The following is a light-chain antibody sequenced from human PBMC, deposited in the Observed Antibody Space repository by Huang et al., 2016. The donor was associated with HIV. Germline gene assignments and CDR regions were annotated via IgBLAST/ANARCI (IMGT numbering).Light chain of an antibody. CDR3: QQSFNTPWT. J-gene: IGKJ1*01. V-gene: IGKV1-39*01. Sequence: DILMTQSPPSLSPSAGDRVIITCRASHDINTYLNWYQHKPGKAPQLLIYAASSLQSGVPSRFYGSGSGTDFTLTISSLQPEDFGSYYCQQSFNTPWTFGQGTKVEIK. CDR2: AAS. CDR1: HDINTY.